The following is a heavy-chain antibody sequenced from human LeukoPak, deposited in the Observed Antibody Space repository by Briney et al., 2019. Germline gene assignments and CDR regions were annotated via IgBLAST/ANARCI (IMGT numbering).Heavy chain of an antibody. D-gene: IGHD3-10*01. J-gene: IGHJ4*01. CDR2: LNHSGST. V-gene: IGHV4-34*01. CDR3: VRSFNYGPLL. CDR1: GGSFNNFY. Sequence: SETLSLTCAVYGGSFNNFYWSWIRQSPGKGLEWIGELNHSGSTNYNPSLKNRVTILADTAQNQFSLKLSSVTAADTAVYYCVRSFNYGPLLWGQGTLVTVSS.